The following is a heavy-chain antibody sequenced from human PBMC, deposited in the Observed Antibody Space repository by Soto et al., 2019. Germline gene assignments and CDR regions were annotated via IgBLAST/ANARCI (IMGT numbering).Heavy chain of an antibody. CDR3: AKGAQAAAVLDH. CDR1: GFTFSLYG. CDR2: ISFDGKNT. Sequence: QVQLLESGGGVVQPGRSLKLSCRTSGFTFSLYGMHWVRQAPGKGLEWLAVISFDGKNTYYADFLKGRFTISRDNTMPTLFLQMSSLRPDDTAVYFCAKGAQAAAVLDHWGKGAVVTVAS. V-gene: IGHV3-30*18. D-gene: IGHD6-25*01. J-gene: IGHJ4*02.